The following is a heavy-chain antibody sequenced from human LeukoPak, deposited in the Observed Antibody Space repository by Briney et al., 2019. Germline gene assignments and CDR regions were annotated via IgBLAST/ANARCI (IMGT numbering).Heavy chain of an antibody. CDR2: ISSSSSYI. Sequence: GGSLRLSCAASGFTFSSYSMNWVRQAPGKGPEWVSSISSSSSYIYYADSVKGRFTISRDNAKNSLYLQMNSLRAEDTAVYYCARDQVAAAGTFDYWGQGTLVTVSS. D-gene: IGHD6-13*01. V-gene: IGHV3-21*01. J-gene: IGHJ4*02. CDR3: ARDQVAAAGTFDY. CDR1: GFTFSSYS.